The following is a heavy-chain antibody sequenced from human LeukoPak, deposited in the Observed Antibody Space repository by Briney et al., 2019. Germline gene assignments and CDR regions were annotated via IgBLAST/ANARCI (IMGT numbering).Heavy chain of an antibody. CDR3: ARHSGNWFDP. J-gene: IGHJ5*02. Sequence: PSETLSLTCTVSGGSISTDYWSWIRQPPGKGLDWIGYVSFGGGTNYNPSLKSRVTISVDTSKNQFSLKLSSVTAADTAVYYCARHSGNWFDPWGQGTLVTVSS. V-gene: IGHV4-59*08. CDR1: GGSISTDY. CDR2: VSFGGGT.